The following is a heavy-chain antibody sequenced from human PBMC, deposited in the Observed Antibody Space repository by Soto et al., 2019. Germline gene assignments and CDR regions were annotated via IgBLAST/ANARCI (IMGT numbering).Heavy chain of an antibody. CDR3: ARDLWGYCGTDCYPLDV. Sequence: QVRLQESGPGLVKPSETLSLTCTVSGGSISRYYWSWIRQPPGKGLEWIGYLYNAGSTIYNPSLKGRVTISVDXSXNXXALNLNYVTAADTAVYYCARDLWGYCGTDCYPLDVWGQGTTVTVSS. CDR1: GGSISRYY. J-gene: IGHJ6*02. D-gene: IGHD2-21*02. V-gene: IGHV4-59*01. CDR2: LYNAGST.